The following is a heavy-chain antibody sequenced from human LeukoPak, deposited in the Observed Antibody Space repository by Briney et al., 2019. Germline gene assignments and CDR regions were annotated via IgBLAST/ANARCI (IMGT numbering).Heavy chain of an antibody. CDR1: GYTFTSYG. V-gene: IGHV1-18*01. CDR2: ISAYNGNT. Sequence: ASVKVSCKASGYTFTSYGISWVRQAPGQGLEWMGWISAYNGNTNYAQKLQGRVTMTTDTSTSTAYMELRSLRSDDTAVYYCARGVASYDFWSGYGLAWFDPWGQGTLVTVSS. CDR3: ARGVASYDFWSGYGLAWFDP. J-gene: IGHJ5*02. D-gene: IGHD3-3*01.